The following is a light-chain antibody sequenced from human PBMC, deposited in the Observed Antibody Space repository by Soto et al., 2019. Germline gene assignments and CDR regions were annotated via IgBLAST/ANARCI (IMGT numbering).Light chain of an antibody. Sequence: QSALTQPRSVSGSPGQSVTISCTGTSSDVGAYDFVSWYQQHPGKVPKLLIYDVNKWPSGVPDRFSGSKSGNTASLTISGLQADDEADYYCCSFTGRSFVFGTGTKVTVL. V-gene: IGLV2-11*01. J-gene: IGLJ1*01. CDR3: CSFTGRSFV. CDR1: SSDVGAYDF. CDR2: DVN.